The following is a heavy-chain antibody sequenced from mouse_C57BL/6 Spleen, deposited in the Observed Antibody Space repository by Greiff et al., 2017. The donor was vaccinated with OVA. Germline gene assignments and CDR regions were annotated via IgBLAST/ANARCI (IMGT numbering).Heavy chain of an antibody. J-gene: IGHJ2*01. CDR1: GYTFTDYY. V-gene: IGHV1-26*01. CDR2: INPNNGGT. Sequence: VQLQQSGPELVKPGASVKISCKASGYTFTDYYMNWVKQSHGKSLEWIGDINPNNGGTSYNQKFKGKATLTVDKSSSTAYMELRSLTSEDSAVYYCATLLRYYFDYWGQGTTLTVSS. CDR3: ATLLRYYFDY. D-gene: IGHD1-1*01.